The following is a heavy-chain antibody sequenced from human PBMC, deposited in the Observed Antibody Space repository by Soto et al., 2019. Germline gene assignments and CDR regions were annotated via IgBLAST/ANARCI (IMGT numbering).Heavy chain of an antibody. CDR1: GGSFSGYY. D-gene: IGHD3-22*01. V-gene: IGHV4-34*01. J-gene: IGHJ6*02. Sequence: QVQLQQWGAGLLKPSETLSLTCAVYGGSFSGYYWSWIRQPPGKGLEWIGEINHSGSTNYNPSLTSRVTISVDTSKNQFSLKLSSVTAADTAVYYCARFKSHSSGYYGVGLYYYGMDVWGQGTTVTVSS. CDR2: INHSGST. CDR3: ARFKSHSSGYYGVGLYYYGMDV.